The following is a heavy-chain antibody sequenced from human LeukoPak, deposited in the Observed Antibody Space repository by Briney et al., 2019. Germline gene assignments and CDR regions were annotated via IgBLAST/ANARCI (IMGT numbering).Heavy chain of an antibody. CDR3: ARERMATIFLNAFDI. Sequence: GGSLRLSCAASAFTFSSYEMNWVRQAPGKGLEWVSYIDSGGSTIYYADSVKGRFTISRDNAKNSLYLQMNSLRAEDTAVYYCARERMATIFLNAFDIWGQGTMVTVSS. CDR1: AFTFSSYE. J-gene: IGHJ3*02. D-gene: IGHD5-24*01. V-gene: IGHV3-48*03. CDR2: IDSGGSTI.